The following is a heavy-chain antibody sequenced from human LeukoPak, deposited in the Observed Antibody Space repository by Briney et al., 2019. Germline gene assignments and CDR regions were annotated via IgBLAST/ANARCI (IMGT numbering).Heavy chain of an antibody. CDR1: GFSLSSSRMC. J-gene: IGHJ6*02. CDR3: ARNRGYSGYGMDV. Sequence: SAPTLAHPPHTLTLTCTFSGFSLSSSRMCVSWVRQPPGNALEWLARIDWDDDKHYTTSLKTRLTISKDTAKNQVVLKMTSMDPVATATYYCARNRGYSGYGMDVWGQGTTVTVSS. V-gene: IGHV2-70*19. CDR2: IDWDDDK. D-gene: IGHD5-12*01.